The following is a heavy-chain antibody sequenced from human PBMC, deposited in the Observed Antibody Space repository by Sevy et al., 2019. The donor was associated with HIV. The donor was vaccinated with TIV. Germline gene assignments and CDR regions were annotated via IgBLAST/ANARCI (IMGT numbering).Heavy chain of an antibody. Sequence: GGSLRLSCAASGFTFSGSAMHWVRQASGKGLEWVGRIRSKANSYATAYAASVKGRFTISRDDSKNTAYLQMNSLKTEDTAVHYCTREGGYYDFWSGYQNRGAFDIWGQGTMVTVSS. J-gene: IGHJ3*02. D-gene: IGHD3-3*01. CDR1: GFTFSGSA. CDR3: TREGGYYDFWSGYQNRGAFDI. V-gene: IGHV3-73*01. CDR2: IRSKANSYAT.